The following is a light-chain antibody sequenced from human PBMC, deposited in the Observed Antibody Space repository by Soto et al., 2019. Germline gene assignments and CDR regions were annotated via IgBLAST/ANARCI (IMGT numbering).Light chain of an antibody. Sequence: QSALTQPASVSGSPGQSLTISCNGTTSDVGGYDYVSWYQHHPGNAPKLVISDVSDRPSGVSNRFSGSKSGHTASLTISGLQAEDEADYYCSSYTTSRTWVFGGGTNLTVL. J-gene: IGLJ3*02. CDR1: TSDVGGYDY. V-gene: IGLV2-14*03. CDR2: DVS. CDR3: SSYTTSRTWV.